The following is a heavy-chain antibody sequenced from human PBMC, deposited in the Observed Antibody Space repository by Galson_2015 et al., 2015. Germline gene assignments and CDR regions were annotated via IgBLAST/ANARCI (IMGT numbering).Heavy chain of an antibody. D-gene: IGHD3-22*01. Sequence: SLRLSCAASGFTFSNAWMSWVRQAPGKGLEWVGRIKSKTDGGTTDYAAPVKGRFTISRDDSKNTLYLQMNSLKTEDAAVYYCTTDYYYDSSGYEHDAFDIWGQGTMVTVSS. CDR1: GFTFSNAW. V-gene: IGHV3-15*01. CDR3: TTDYYYDSSGYEHDAFDI. J-gene: IGHJ3*02. CDR2: IKSKTDGGTT.